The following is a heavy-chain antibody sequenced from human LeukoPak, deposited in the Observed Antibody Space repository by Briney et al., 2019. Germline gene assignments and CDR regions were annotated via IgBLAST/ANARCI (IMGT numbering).Heavy chain of an antibody. Sequence: SVKVSCKASGGTFSSYAISWVRQAPGQGLEWMGGIIPTFGTANYAQKFQGRVTITADESTSTAYMELSSLRSEDTAVYYCARLRGDYYYMDVWGKGTTVTVSS. J-gene: IGHJ6*03. CDR1: GGTFSSYA. CDR2: IIPTFGTA. D-gene: IGHD3-3*01. V-gene: IGHV1-69*13. CDR3: ARLRGDYYYMDV.